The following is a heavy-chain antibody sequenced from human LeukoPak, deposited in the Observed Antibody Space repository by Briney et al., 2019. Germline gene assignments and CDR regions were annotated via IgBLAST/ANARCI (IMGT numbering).Heavy chain of an antibody. J-gene: IGHJ3*02. V-gene: IGHV3-48*02. D-gene: IGHD1-26*01. CDR1: GFTFSSYS. CDR3: ARGSSPTYDAFDI. CDR2: ISSSSSTI. Sequence: GGSLRLSCAASGFTFSSYSMNWVRQAPGEGLEWVSYISSSSSTIYYADSVKGRFTISRDNAKNSLYLQMNSLRDEDTAVYYCARGSSPTYDAFDIWGQGTMVTVSS.